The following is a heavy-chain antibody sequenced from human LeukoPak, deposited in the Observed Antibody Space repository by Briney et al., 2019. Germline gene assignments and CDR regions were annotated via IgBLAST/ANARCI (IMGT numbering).Heavy chain of an antibody. J-gene: IGHJ6*03. V-gene: IGHV3-11*01. CDR1: GFTFSDYY. CDR3: ARVVRLLDYYDSSGYYYYYYMDV. D-gene: IGHD3-22*01. CDR2: ISSSGSTI. Sequence: PGGSLRLSCAASGFTFSDYYMSWIRQAPGKGLEWVSYISSSGSTIYYADSVKGRFTISRDNAKNSLYLQMNSLRAEDTAVYYCARVVRLLDYYDSSGYYYYYYMDVWGKGTTVTVSS.